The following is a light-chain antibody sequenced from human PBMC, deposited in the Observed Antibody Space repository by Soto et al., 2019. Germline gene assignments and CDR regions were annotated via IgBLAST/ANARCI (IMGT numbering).Light chain of an antibody. CDR3: PQYGSSRT. CDR1: QSLSSSY. J-gene: IGKJ1*01. CDR2: GSS. V-gene: IGKV3-20*01. Sequence: EIALTQSPGTLSLYPGERPTLSFRASQSLSSSYLAWYQQKPGQAPRLLIYGSSSRATGIPDRFSGSGSGTDFTLTISRLEPEDFAVYYCPQYGSSRTFGQGTKVEIK.